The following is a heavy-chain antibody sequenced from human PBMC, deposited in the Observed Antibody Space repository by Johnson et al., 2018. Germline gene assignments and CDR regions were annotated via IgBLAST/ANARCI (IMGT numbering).Heavy chain of an antibody. CDR2: ISGSGGST. Sequence: QVQLVQSGGGLVKPGGSLRLSCAASGFTFSDYYMSWIRQAPGKGLEWVSAISGSGGSTYYADSVKGRFTISRDNSKNTLYLQMNSRRAEDTAVYYCARDSTAATCMDVWGQGTTVTVSS. CDR1: GFTFSDYY. V-gene: IGHV3-11*04. D-gene: IGHD6-13*01. CDR3: ARDSTAATCMDV. J-gene: IGHJ6*02.